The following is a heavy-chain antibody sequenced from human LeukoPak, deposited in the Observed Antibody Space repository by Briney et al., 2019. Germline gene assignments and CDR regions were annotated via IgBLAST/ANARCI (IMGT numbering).Heavy chain of an antibody. D-gene: IGHD3-9*01. CDR2: ISAYNGNT. CDR3: ARALLRYFDWLLYGHYGMDV. V-gene: IGHV1-18*01. Sequence: GASVKVSCKASGYTFTSYGISWVRQAPGQGLEWMGWISAYNGNTNYAQKLQGRVTTTTDTSMSTAYMELRSLRSDDTAVYYCARALLRYFDWLLYGHYGMDVWGQGTTVTVSS. CDR1: GYTFTSYG. J-gene: IGHJ6*02.